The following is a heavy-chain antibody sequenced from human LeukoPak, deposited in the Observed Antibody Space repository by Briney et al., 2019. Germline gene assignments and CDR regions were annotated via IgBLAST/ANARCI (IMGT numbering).Heavy chain of an antibody. V-gene: IGHV3-30-3*01. Sequence: PGGSLRLSCAASGFTFSSYAMHGVRQAPGKGLEWVAVISYDGSNKYYADSVKGRFTISRDNSKNTLYLQMNSLRAEDTAVYYCARGPIVGATSYFDYWGQGTLVTVSS. CDR3: ARGPIVGATSYFDY. CDR2: ISYDGSNK. CDR1: GFTFSSYA. D-gene: IGHD1-26*01. J-gene: IGHJ4*02.